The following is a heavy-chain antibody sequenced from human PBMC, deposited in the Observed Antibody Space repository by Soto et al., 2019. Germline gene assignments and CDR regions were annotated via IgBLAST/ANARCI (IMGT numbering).Heavy chain of an antibody. D-gene: IGHD2-15*01. Sequence: SETLSLTCAVYGGSFSGYYWSWIRQPPGKGLEWIGEINHSGSTNYNPSLKSRVTISVDTSKNQFSLKLSSVTAADTAVYYCASLVVVAATAKRDAFDIWGQGTMVTVSS. CDR1: GGSFSGYY. CDR2: INHSGST. CDR3: ASLVVVAATAKRDAFDI. J-gene: IGHJ3*02. V-gene: IGHV4-34*01.